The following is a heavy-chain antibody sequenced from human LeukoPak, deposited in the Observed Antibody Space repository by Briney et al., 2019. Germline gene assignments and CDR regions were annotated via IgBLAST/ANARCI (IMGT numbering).Heavy chain of an antibody. V-gene: IGHV1-2*02. J-gene: IGHJ3*02. CDR3: ARVFGRVGATGSNLGVFDI. CDR1: GYTFTGYY. D-gene: IGHD1-26*01. Sequence: ASVKVSRKASGYTFTGYYMHWVRQAPGQGLEWMGWIKPNSGGTNYAQKLQGRVTMTRDTSISTAYMELSRLRSDDTAVYYCARVFGRVGATGSNLGVFDIWGQGTMVTVSS. CDR2: IKPNSGGT.